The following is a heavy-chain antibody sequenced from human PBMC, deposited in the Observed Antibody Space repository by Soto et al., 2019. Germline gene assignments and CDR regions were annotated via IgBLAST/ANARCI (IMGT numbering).Heavy chain of an antibody. CDR3: AKSVPAAIFYYYGMDV. Sequence: PGGSLRLSCAASGFTFSSYAMNWVRQAPGKGLEWVSAISGSGGSTYYADSVKGRFTISRDNPKNTLYLQMNSLRAEDTAVYYCAKSVPAAIFYYYGMDVWGQGTTVTVSS. V-gene: IGHV3-23*01. J-gene: IGHJ6*02. CDR2: ISGSGGST. CDR1: GFTFSSYA. D-gene: IGHD2-2*01.